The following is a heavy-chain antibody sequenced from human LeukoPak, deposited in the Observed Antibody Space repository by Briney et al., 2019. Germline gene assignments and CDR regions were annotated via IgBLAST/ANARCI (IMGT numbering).Heavy chain of an antibody. CDR1: GFTFSTSW. CDR3: ARAYLVPAAPLDY. CDR2: IKQDGTEK. V-gene: IGHV3-7*03. Sequence: PGGSLRLSCAASGFTFSTSWMSWVRQAPGKGLEWVANIKQDGTEKYYVDSVKGRFTISRDNAKNSLYLQMNTLRAEDTAVYYCARAYLVPAAPLDYWGQGTLVTVSS. D-gene: IGHD2-2*01. J-gene: IGHJ4*02.